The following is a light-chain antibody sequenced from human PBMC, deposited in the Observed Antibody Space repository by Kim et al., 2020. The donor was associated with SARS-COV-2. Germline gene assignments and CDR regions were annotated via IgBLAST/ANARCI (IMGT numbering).Light chain of an antibody. J-gene: IGLJ3*02. V-gene: IGLV6-57*01. CDR2: EDN. CDR1: SDYITTYY. CDR3: QTYDGTSEV. Sequence: GTTVSISCTHNSDYITTYYVHCYQQRPGSSPTTVIYEDNLRPSGVPDRFSGSIDISSNSASLTISGLRTEDEAVYFCQTYDGTSEVFGGGTQLTVL.